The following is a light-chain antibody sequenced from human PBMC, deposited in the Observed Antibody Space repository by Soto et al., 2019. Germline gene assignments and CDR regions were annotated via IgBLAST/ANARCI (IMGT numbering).Light chain of an antibody. CDR3: LQDYNYPWT. Sequence: AIQMTQSPSSLSASVGDRVTITCRASQGIRDDLGWYQQKPGKAPKLLIYSASSLQSGVPSRFSGSGSGTDFTLTISSLQPEDFATYYCLQDYNYPWTFGQGTKVDTK. CDR2: SAS. J-gene: IGKJ1*01. CDR1: QGIRDD. V-gene: IGKV1-6*01.